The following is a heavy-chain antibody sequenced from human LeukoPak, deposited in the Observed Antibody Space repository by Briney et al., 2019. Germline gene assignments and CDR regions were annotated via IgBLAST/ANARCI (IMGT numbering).Heavy chain of an antibody. V-gene: IGHV3-7*01. Sequence: GGSLRLSCAASGFTFSTYWMTWVRQAPGKGLEWVANIKEDGSEKSYVDSVKGRFTISKDNAKNSLYLQMNSLRAEDTAVYYCAGIHSGSYYMGFDYWGQGALVTVSS. J-gene: IGHJ4*02. CDR1: GFTFSTYW. D-gene: IGHD1-26*01. CDR3: AGIHSGSYYMGFDY. CDR2: IKEDGSEK.